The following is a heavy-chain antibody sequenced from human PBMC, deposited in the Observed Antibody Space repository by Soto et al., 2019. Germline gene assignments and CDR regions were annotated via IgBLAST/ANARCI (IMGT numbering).Heavy chain of an antibody. Sequence: EVQLLESGGDLVQPGGSLRLSCAASGFTFGIYAMTWVRQAPGKGPEWVSTISATGSSTFYADSVKGRFTISRDNSKNTLYLQMNSLRAEDTAIYYCAKDLSSYYYFDFWGQGTLVTVSS. CDR1: GFTFGIYA. J-gene: IGHJ4*02. CDR2: ISATGSST. V-gene: IGHV3-23*01. D-gene: IGHD2-15*01. CDR3: AKDLSSYYYFDF.